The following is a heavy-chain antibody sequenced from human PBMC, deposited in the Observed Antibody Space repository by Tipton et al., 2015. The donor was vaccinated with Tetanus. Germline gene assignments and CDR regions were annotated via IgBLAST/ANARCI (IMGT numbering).Heavy chain of an antibody. CDR2: VYYTGST. V-gene: IGHV4-59*01. Sequence: TLSLTCTASGGSMSTYYWSWIRQPPGKGLEWIGYVYYTGSTDYNPSPKSRVTISVDTSKSQFSLRLTSVTAADTAVYYCARSKLLWFGESLSGFDSWGQGTLVTVSA. D-gene: IGHD3-10*01. CDR1: GGSMSTYY. J-gene: IGHJ4*02. CDR3: ARSKLLWFGESLSGFDS.